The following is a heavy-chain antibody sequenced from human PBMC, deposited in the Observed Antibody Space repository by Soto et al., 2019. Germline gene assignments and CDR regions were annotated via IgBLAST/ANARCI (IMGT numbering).Heavy chain of an antibody. Sequence: PSETLSLTCTVSGGSISSSSYYWGWIRQPPGKGLEWIGSIYYSGSTYYNPSLKSRVTISVDTSKNQFSLKLSSVAAADTAVYYCARQYYYDSSGYWYYFDYWGQGTLVTVSS. J-gene: IGHJ4*02. CDR1: GGSISSSSYY. CDR3: ARQYYYDSSGYWYYFDY. V-gene: IGHV4-39*01. D-gene: IGHD3-22*01. CDR2: IYYSGST.